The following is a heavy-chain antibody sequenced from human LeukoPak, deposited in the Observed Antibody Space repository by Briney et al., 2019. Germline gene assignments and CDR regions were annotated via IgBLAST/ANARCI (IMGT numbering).Heavy chain of an antibody. Sequence: GGSLRLSCAASGFTFSSYDMHWVRRATGKGLEWVSAIGTAGDPYYPGSVKGRFTISRENAKNSLYLQMNSLRAGDTAVYYCARSSGYHWYFDLWGRGTLVTVSS. CDR1: GFTFSSYD. V-gene: IGHV3-13*05. J-gene: IGHJ2*01. CDR3: ARSSGYHWYFDL. D-gene: IGHD3-22*01. CDR2: IGTAGDP.